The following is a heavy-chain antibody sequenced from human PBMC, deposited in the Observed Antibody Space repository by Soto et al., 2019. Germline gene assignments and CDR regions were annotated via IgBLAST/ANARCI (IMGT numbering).Heavy chain of an antibody. CDR3: AREIAYYYGPSYYFDY. Sequence: SDTLSLTCTVSGGSISSYYWSWIRQPPGKGLEWIGYIYYSGSTNYNPSLKSRVTISVDTSKNQFSLKLSSVTAADTAVYYCAREIAYYYGPSYYFDYWGQGTLVTVSS. CDR1: GGSISSYY. J-gene: IGHJ4*02. D-gene: IGHD3-10*01. V-gene: IGHV4-59*01. CDR2: IYYSGST.